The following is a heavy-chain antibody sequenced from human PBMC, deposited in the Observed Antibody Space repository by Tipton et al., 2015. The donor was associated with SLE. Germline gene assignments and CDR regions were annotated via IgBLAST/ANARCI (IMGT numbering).Heavy chain of an antibody. J-gene: IGHJ4*02. D-gene: IGHD1-26*01. CDR1: GYTFTGYY. Sequence: QVQLVQSGAEVKKPGASVKVSCKASGYTFTGYYMHWVRQAPGQGLEWMGWINPNSGGTNYAQKFQGRVTMTRDTSTSTVYMDLSSLTSEDTAVYFCARGLDSGNFHLLLDSWGQGTLVTVSS. CDR2: INPNSGGT. V-gene: IGHV1-2*02. CDR3: ARGLDSGNFHLLLDS.